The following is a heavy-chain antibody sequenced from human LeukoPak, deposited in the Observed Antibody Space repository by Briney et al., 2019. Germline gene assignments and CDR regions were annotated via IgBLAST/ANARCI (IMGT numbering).Heavy chain of an antibody. CDR3: ARHYYYDSSGYSSPFDY. CDR2: IKQDGSEK. J-gene: IGHJ4*02. V-gene: IGHV3-7*01. D-gene: IGHD3-22*01. CDR1: GFTFSSYW. Sequence: GGSLRLSCAASGFTFSSYWMSWVRQAPGKGLEWVANIKQDGSEKYYVDSVKGRFTISRDNAKNSLYLQMNSLRAEDTAVYYCARHYYYDSSGYSSPFDYWGQGTLVTVS.